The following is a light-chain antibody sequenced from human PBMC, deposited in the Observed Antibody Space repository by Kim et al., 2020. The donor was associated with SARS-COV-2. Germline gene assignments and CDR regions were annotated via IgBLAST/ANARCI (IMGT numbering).Light chain of an antibody. CDR1: QSISSW. CDR2: RAS. Sequence: DIQMTQSPSPLSASVGDRVTITCRASQSISSWLAWYQQRQGKAPKVLIYRASDLEGGVPSRFSGSVSGTEFTLTISSLQPDDFATYYCQQYNTYPWTFGQGTKVDIK. J-gene: IGKJ1*01. V-gene: IGKV1-5*03. CDR3: QQYNTYPWT.